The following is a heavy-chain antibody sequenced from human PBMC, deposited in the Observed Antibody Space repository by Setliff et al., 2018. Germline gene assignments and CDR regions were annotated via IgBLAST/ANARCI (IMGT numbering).Heavy chain of an antibody. Sequence: GGSLRLSCTASGFSYSNCWVSWVRQAPGKGLEWLASINPHASEKYYVDSVKGRFTISRDNAKNSLSLQMNSLRTEDTAVYHCFGAGTCPYWGQGTLVTVSS. V-gene: IGHV3-7*01. J-gene: IGHJ4*02. CDR3: FGAGTCPY. CDR1: GFSYSNCW. CDR2: INPHASEK. D-gene: IGHD3-10*01.